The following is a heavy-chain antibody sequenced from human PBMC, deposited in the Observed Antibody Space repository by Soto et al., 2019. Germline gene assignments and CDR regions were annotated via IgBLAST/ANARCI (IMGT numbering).Heavy chain of an antibody. J-gene: IGHJ4*02. V-gene: IGHV1-58*02. CDR1: GFTFTRSG. Sequence: GASVNVSCKASGFTFTRSGMQWVRQARGQRLEWIGWIVVGSGNTNYAQKFQERVTITRDMSTSTAYMELSSLRSEDTAVYYCAAEITIFGVFWGQGTLVTVSS. CDR2: IVVGSGNT. D-gene: IGHD3-3*01. CDR3: AAEITIFGVF.